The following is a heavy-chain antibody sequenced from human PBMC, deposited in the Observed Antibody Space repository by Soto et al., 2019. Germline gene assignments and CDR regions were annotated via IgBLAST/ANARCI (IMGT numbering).Heavy chain of an antibody. V-gene: IGHV3-53*01. J-gene: IGHJ4*02. CDR3: ATDSRNVGIGYFDS. CDR2: IVGGGST. Sequence: GGSLRLSCAASGFKVGSSYVAWVRQAPGEGLEWVSVIVGGGSTHYADSVTGRFTVSRDVSNNTVYLHMSSLRAEDTAVYFCATDSRNVGIGYFDSWGLGTLVTVSS. CDR1: GFKVGSSY. D-gene: IGHD1-26*01.